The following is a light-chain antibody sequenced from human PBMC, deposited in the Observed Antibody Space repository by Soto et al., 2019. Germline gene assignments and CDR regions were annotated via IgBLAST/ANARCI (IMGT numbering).Light chain of an antibody. CDR1: QRVSSTY. J-gene: IGKJ2*01. V-gene: IGKV3-20*01. CDR2: GAS. CDR3: QQYGKSAMFT. Sequence: PGDRATLSCRASQRVSSTYLAWYQQKPGQAPSLLIYGASNRATGIPDRFSGGGSGTDFTLTISRLEPEDFAVYYCQQYGKSAMFTFGQGTKLEIK.